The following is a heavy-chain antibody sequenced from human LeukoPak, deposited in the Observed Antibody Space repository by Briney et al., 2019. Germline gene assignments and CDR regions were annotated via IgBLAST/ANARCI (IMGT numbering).Heavy chain of an antibody. CDR3: ARDSSGWHNYYYYGMDV. CDR1: GFTFSSYS. D-gene: IGHD6-19*01. J-gene: IGHJ6*02. Sequence: PGGSLRLSCAASGFTFSSYSMNWVRQAPGKGLEWVSYISSSSSTIYYADSVEGRFTISRDNAKNSLYLQMNSLRAEDTAVYYCARDSSGWHNYYYYGMDVWGQGTTVTVSS. CDR2: ISSSSSTI. V-gene: IGHV3-48*01.